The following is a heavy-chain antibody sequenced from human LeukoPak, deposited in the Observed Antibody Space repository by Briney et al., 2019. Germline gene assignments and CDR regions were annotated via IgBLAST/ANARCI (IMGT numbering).Heavy chain of an antibody. CDR2: IHYSGST. Sequence: PWETPSLTCTVSGGSISSYYWNWIRQPPGKGLEWIGYIHYSGSTNYNPSLKSRVTISVDTSKNQFSLKLSSVTAADTAVYYCARRDDSGTTYWGQGTLVTVSS. J-gene: IGHJ4*02. V-gene: IGHV4-59*01. D-gene: IGHD1-1*01. CDR1: GGSISSYY. CDR3: ARRDDSGTTY.